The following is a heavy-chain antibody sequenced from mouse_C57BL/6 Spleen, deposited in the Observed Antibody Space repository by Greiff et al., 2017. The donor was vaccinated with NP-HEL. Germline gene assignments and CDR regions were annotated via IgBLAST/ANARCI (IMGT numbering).Heavy chain of an antibody. V-gene: IGHV5-16*01. CDR3: ARDGGSRWYFDV. CDR1: GFTFSDYY. CDR2: INYDGSST. J-gene: IGHJ1*03. Sequence: EVHLVESEGGLVQPGSSMKLSCTASGFTFSDYYMAWVRQVPEKGLEWVANINYDGSSTYYLDSLKSRFIISRDNAKNILYLQMSSLKSEDTATYYCARDGGSRWYFDVWGTGTTVTVSS.